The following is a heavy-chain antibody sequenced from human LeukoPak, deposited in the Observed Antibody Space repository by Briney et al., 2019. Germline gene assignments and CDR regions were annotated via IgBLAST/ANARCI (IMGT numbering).Heavy chain of an antibody. J-gene: IGHJ4*02. D-gene: IGHD1-7*01. Sequence: GASVKVSCKASGYTFTSYGISWVRQAPGQGLEWMGWISAYNGNTNYAQKLQGRVTMTTDTSTSTAYMELRSLRPDDTAVYYCARDWNYVNEGYFDYWGQGTLVTVSS. V-gene: IGHV1-18*01. CDR1: GYTFTSYG. CDR2: ISAYNGNT. CDR3: ARDWNYVNEGYFDY.